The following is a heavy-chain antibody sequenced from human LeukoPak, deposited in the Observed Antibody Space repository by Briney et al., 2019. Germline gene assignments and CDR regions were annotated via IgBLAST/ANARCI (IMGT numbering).Heavy chain of an antibody. CDR3: AKDRPRCSTTTCYSYFDY. CDR2: IRYDGSNE. CDR1: GFTFSSYG. Sequence: GGSPRLSCAASGFTFSSYGIHWVRQAPGKGLEWVAFIRYDGSNENYADSVKGRFTTSRDDSKNMVSLQMNSLRAEDTAVYYCAKDRPRCSTTTCYSYFDYWGQGTLVTVSS. J-gene: IGHJ4*02. V-gene: IGHV3-30*02. D-gene: IGHD2-2*01.